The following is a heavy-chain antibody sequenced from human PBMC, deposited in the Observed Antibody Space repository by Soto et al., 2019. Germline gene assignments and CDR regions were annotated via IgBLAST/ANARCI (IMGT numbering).Heavy chain of an antibody. J-gene: IGHJ4*02. CDR3: TTERRGVAVPAAYYFDY. V-gene: IGHV3-15*01. D-gene: IGHD2-2*01. Sequence: GGSLRLSCAASGFTFSNAWMSWVRQAPGKGLEWVGRIKSKTDGGTTDYAAPVKGRFTISRDDSKNTLYLQMNSLKTEDTAVYYCTTERRGVAVPAAYYFDYWGQGTLVTVSS. CDR1: GFTFSNAW. CDR2: IKSKTDGGTT.